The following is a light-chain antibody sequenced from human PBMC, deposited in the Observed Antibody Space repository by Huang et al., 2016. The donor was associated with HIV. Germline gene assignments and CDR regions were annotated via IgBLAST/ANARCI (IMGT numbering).Light chain of an antibody. CDR2: DAA. J-gene: IGKJ4*01. V-gene: IGKV1-33*01. CDR3: QQYHALPVT. CDR1: QDINKY. Sequence: DIQMTQSQSSLSASVGDRVTITCQASQDINKYLAWYHQKPGKAPKLLIYDAAKLETGVPSRFSGSGSGTTFTFTISSLQPEDIATYYCQQYHALPVTFGGGPRWRSN.